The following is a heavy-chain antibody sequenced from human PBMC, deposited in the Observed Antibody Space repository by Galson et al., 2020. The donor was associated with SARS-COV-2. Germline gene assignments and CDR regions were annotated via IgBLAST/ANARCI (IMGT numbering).Heavy chain of an antibody. J-gene: IGHJ4*02. Sequence: GESLKISCAASGFTFRGYWMSWVRQAPGKGLAWVANIKQDGSEKYYVDSVKGRFTISRDNAKSSLYLQMNSLRAEDTAVYFCASPLYYYDSSGASYGGGYWDQGTLVTVSS. CDR3: ASPLYYYDSSGASYGGGY. CDR1: GFTFRGYW. V-gene: IGHV3-7*03. D-gene: IGHD3-22*01. CDR2: IKQDGSEK.